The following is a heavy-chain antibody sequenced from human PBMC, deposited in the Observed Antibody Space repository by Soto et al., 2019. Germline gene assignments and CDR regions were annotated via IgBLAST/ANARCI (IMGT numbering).Heavy chain of an antibody. J-gene: IGHJ3*02. V-gene: IGHV1-3*01. CDR2: INAGNGNT. CDR1: GYTFTSYA. Sequence: ASVKVSCKASGYTFTSYAMHWVRQAPGQRLEWMGWINAGNGNTKYSQKFQGRVTITRDTSASTAYMELSSLRSEDTAVYYCARSFTYYYDSSGYGGAFDIWGQGTMVTVS. D-gene: IGHD3-22*01. CDR3: ARSFTYYYDSSGYGGAFDI.